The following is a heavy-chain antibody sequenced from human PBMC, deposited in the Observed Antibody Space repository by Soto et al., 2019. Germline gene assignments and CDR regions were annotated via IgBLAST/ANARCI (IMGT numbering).Heavy chain of an antibody. Sequence: SETLSLTCTVYGGSFSDYCWSWIRQPPGKGLEWIGEVDHWGTNFFNPSLKSRVTISVDTSKNQFSLRLSSVSAADTAVYYCARLLTYSYGYGALYYFDYWGQGMLVTVSS. CDR1: GGSFSDYC. J-gene: IGHJ4*02. CDR2: VDHWGTN. CDR3: ARLLTYSYGYGALYYFDY. V-gene: IGHV4-34*01. D-gene: IGHD5-18*01.